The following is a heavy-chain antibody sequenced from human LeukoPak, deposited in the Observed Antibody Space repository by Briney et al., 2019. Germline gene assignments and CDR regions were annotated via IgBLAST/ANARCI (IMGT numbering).Heavy chain of an antibody. CDR2: ISYDGSNK. V-gene: IGHV3-30-3*01. D-gene: IGHD3-16*01. CDR1: GFTFSSYA. J-gene: IGHJ4*02. Sequence: GGSLRLSCAASGFTFSSYAMHWVRQAPGKGLEWVAVISYDGSNKYYADSVKGRFTISRDNSKNTLYLQMNSLRAEDTAVYYCARAGDMITFGGTDYWGQGTLVTVSS. CDR3: ARAGDMITFGGTDY.